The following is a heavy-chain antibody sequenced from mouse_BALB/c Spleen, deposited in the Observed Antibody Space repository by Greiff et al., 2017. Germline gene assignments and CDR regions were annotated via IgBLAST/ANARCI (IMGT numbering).Heavy chain of an antibody. CDR1: GYTFTSYW. V-gene: IGHV1S81*02. CDR3: ARRGYGNYYYAMDY. D-gene: IGHD2-1*01. J-gene: IGHJ4*01. CDR2: INPSNGRT. Sequence: VQLQQPGAELVKPGASVKLSCKASGYTFTSYWMHWVKQRPGQGLEWIGEINPSNGRTNYNEKFKSKATLTVDKSSSTAYMQLSSLTSEDSAVYYCARRGYGNYYYAMDYWGQGTSVTVSS.